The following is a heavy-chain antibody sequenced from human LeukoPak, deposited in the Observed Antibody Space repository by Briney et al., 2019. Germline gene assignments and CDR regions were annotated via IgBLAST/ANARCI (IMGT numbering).Heavy chain of an antibody. V-gene: IGHV4-34*01. J-gene: IGHJ5*02. Sequence: SETPSLTCAVYGGSFSGYYWSWIRQPPGKGLEWIGEINHSGSTNYNPSLKGRVTISVDTSKNQFSLKLSSVTAADTAVYYCAVFSGGYKFDPWGQGTLVTVSS. CDR3: AVFSGGYKFDP. D-gene: IGHD3-10*01. CDR1: GGSFSGYY. CDR2: INHSGST.